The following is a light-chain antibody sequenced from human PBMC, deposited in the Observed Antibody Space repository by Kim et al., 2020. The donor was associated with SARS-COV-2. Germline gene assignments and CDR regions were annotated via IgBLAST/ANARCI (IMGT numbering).Light chain of an antibody. V-gene: IGKV1-5*01. CDR1: QGITTY. Sequence: LSASVGDRVTITCRASQGITTYLAWYQQKPGKAPRLLISDASTLESGVPSRFSGSGFATYFSLTINSLQPDDSATYYCQQYETYPSFGQGTKLEI. J-gene: IGKJ2*01. CDR3: QQYETYPS. CDR2: DAS.